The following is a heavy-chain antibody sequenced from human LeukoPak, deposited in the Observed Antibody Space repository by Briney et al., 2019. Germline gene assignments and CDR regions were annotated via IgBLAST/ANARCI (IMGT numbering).Heavy chain of an antibody. V-gene: IGHV3-9*01. Sequence: GGSLGLSCAASGFTFDDYAMHWVRQAPGKGLEWVSGISWNSGSIGYADSVKGRFTISRDNAKNSLYLQMNSLRAEDTALYYCAKDSGSGSYRKNPFDYWGQGTLVTVSS. J-gene: IGHJ4*02. D-gene: IGHD1-26*01. CDR1: GFTFDDYA. CDR2: ISWNSGSI. CDR3: AKDSGSGSYRKNPFDY.